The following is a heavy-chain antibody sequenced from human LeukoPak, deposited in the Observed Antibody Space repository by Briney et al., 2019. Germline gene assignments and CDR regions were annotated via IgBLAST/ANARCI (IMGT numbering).Heavy chain of an antibody. Sequence: GGSLRLSCAASGFTFSSYSMNWVHQAPGKGLEWVSSISSSSSYIYYADSVKGRFTISRDNAKNSLYLQMNSLRAEDTAVYYCARAGAVANYGMDVWGKGTTVTVSS. CDR3: ARAGAVANYGMDV. CDR1: GFTFSSYS. J-gene: IGHJ6*04. V-gene: IGHV3-21*01. CDR2: ISSSSSYI. D-gene: IGHD6-19*01.